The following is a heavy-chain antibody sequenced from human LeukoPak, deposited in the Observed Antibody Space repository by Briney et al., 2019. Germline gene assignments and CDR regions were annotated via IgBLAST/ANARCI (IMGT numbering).Heavy chain of an antibody. V-gene: IGHV1-18*01. J-gene: IGHJ4*02. Sequence: ASVKVSCKASGYTFTSCGISWVRQAPGQGLEWMGWISAYNGNTNYAQKLQGRVTMTTDTSTSTAYMELRSLRSDDTAVYYCARESLYYDILTGYWDWGQGTLVTVSS. CDR3: ARESLYYDILTGYWD. CDR1: GYTFTSCG. CDR2: ISAYNGNT. D-gene: IGHD3-9*01.